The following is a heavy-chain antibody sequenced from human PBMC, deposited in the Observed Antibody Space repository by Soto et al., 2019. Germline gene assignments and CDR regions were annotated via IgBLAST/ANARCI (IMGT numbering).Heavy chain of an antibody. CDR3: AKDARAVAGLGVYYFDL. CDR1: GFTFDEYA. D-gene: IGHD6-19*01. V-gene: IGHV3-9*01. J-gene: IGHJ4*02. Sequence: EVQLVESGGDLVQPGRSLRLSCTASGFTFDEYAMHWVRQVPGKGLEWVSVITWNSGGIDYADSVKGRFTTSRDNAKNTLYLQMNRLRTEDTAFYYCAKDARAVAGLGVYYFDLWGQGTLVTVS. CDR2: ITWNSGGI.